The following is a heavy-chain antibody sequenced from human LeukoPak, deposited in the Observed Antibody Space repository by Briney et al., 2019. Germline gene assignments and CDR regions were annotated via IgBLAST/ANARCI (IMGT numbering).Heavy chain of an antibody. J-gene: IGHJ4*02. CDR3: AKERVDYYGSGSCLDY. V-gene: IGHV3-23*01. Sequence: GGSLRLSCAASGFTFSSYAMSWVRQAPGKGLEWVSAISGSGGSTYYADSVKGRFTISRDNSKNTLYLQMHSLRAEDTAVYYCAKERVDYYGSGSCLDYWGQGTLVTVSS. D-gene: IGHD3-10*01. CDR2: ISGSGGST. CDR1: GFTFSSYA.